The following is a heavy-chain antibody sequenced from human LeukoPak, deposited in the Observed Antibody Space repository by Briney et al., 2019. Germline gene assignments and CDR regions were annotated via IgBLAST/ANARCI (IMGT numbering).Heavy chain of an antibody. Sequence: GGSLRLSCTASGFTFRSYALHWVRQAPGKGLEYVSGISSNGGGTYYANFVKGRFTISRDNSKNTLYLLMGSLRAEDMAVYYCARDLSIDGGNSNGYFDYWGQGTLVTVSS. CDR1: GFTFRSYA. CDR2: ISSNGGGT. V-gene: IGHV3-64*01. CDR3: ARDLSIDGGNSNGYFDY. J-gene: IGHJ4*02. D-gene: IGHD4-23*01.